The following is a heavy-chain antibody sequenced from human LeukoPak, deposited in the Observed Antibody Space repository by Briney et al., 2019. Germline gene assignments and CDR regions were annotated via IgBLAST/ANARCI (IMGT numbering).Heavy chain of an antibody. Sequence: GGSLRLSCAAFGFTFSSYTMNWVRQAPGKGLEWVSSISSSGSYIYYADSLKGRFTISRDNAKNSLYLQMNSLRAKDTAVYYCAKPGGMNWFDPWGQGTLVTVSS. J-gene: IGHJ5*02. V-gene: IGHV3-21*06. CDR2: ISSSGSYI. D-gene: IGHD3-16*01. CDR3: AKPGGMNWFDP. CDR1: GFTFSSYT.